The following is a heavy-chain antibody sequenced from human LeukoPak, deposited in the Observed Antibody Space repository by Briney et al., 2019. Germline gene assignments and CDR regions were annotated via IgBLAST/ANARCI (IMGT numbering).Heavy chain of an antibody. J-gene: IGHJ4*02. D-gene: IGHD5-18*01. CDR2: ISGSGGST. CDR1: GFTFSSYA. Sequence: GGSLRLSCAASGFTFSSYAMSWVRQAPGKGLEWVSAISGSGGSTYYADSVKGRFTISRDNSKNTLYLQMNSLRAEDTAVYYCAKAPSGYSYGYYFDYWGQGTLVTVSS. CDR3: AKAPSGYSYGYYFDY. V-gene: IGHV3-23*01.